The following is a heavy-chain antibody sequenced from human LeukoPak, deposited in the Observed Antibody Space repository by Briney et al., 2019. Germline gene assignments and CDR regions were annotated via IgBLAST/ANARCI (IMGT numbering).Heavy chain of an antibody. CDR1: GYTFTNYW. J-gene: IGHJ4*02. Sequence: GESLKISCKASGYTFTNYWIGWVRQMPGKGLEWMGIVYCGDSDTRYSPSFQGQVTISADKSINTAYLQWSSLRASDTAMYYCARLARLTYYLDYWGQGTLVTVSS. CDR2: VYCGDSDT. CDR3: ARLARLTYYLDY. V-gene: IGHV5-51*01.